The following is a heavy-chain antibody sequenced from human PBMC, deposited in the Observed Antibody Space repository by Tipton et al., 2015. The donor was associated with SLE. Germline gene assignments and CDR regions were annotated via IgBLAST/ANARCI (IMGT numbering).Heavy chain of an antibody. CDR2: IYYSGST. Sequence: TLSLTCTVSGGSISSSSYYWGWIRQPPGKGLEWIGSIYYSGSTYYNPSLKSRVTISVDTSKNQFSLKLSSVTAADTAVYFCARDRLHLMVRGVMGWFGPWGQGTLVTVSS. CDR3: ARDRLHLMVRGVMGWFGP. CDR1: GGSISSSSYY. J-gene: IGHJ5*02. V-gene: IGHV4-39*07. D-gene: IGHD3-10*01.